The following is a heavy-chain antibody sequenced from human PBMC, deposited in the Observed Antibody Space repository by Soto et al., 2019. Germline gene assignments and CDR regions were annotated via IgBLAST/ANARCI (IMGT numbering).Heavy chain of an antibody. CDR1: GFTFSTYA. D-gene: IGHD1-1*01. CDR2: ISGSGGST. V-gene: IGHV3-23*01. J-gene: IGHJ5*02. CDR3: AKDKGNWNRELDP. Sequence: PGGSLRLSCAASGFTFSTYAMTWVRQAPGKGLEWVSAISGSGGSTYYADSVKGRFTISRDNSKNTVYLQVNSLRAEDTAVYYCAKDKGNWNRELDPWGQGTLVTVSS.